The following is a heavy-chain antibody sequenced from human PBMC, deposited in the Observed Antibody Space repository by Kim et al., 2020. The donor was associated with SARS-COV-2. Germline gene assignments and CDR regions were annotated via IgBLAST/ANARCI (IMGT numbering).Heavy chain of an antibody. V-gene: IGHV1-69*13. CDR1: GGDLRNYI. Sequence: SVKVSCKASGGDLRNYIINWVRQAPGQGLEWIGEIRPIFYTTNYAQNFQGRVTLTADESTSTVYMELSRLRPEDTAIYFCARDVVTFGGARFDSWGQGT. J-gene: IGHJ4*02. CDR2: IRPIFYTT. CDR3: ARDVVTFGGARFDS. D-gene: IGHD3-16*01.